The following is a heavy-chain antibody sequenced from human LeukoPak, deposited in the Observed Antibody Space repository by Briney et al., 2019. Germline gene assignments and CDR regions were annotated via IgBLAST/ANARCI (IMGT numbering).Heavy chain of an antibody. CDR3: ARERSGYFY. Sequence: GGSLRLSCAASGFTFSSYSMNWVRQAPGKGLEWVSSISSSSSFRYYADSVKGPFTISTDNAKNSLYLQTNSLGAEDTAVYYCARERSGYFYWGQGTLVTVSS. CDR2: ISSSSSFR. D-gene: IGHD3-3*01. V-gene: IGHV3-21*01. J-gene: IGHJ4*02. CDR1: GFTFSSYS.